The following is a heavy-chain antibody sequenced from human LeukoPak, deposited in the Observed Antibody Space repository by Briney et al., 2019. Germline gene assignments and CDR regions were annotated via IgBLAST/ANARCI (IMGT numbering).Heavy chain of an antibody. CDR2: IYYSGST. CDR1: GGSISSYY. J-gene: IGHJ4*02. CDR3: ARAFGDLGLFVY. Sequence: SETLSLTCTVSGGSISSYYWSWIRQPPGKGLEWIGYIYYSGSTNYNPSLKSRVTISVDTSKNQFSLKLSSVTAADTAVYYCARAFGDLGLFVYWGQGTLVTVSS. D-gene: IGHD3-16*01. V-gene: IGHV4-59*01.